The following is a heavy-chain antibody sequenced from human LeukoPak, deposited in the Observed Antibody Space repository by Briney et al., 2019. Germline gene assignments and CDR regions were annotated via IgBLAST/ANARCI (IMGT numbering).Heavy chain of an antibody. CDR3: ARWSSRQRGFNWFDP. J-gene: IGHJ5*02. Sequence: PSETLSLTCTVSGGSISSGGYYWSWIRQHPGKGLEWIGYIYYSGSTYYNPSLKSRVTISVDTSKNQFSLKLSSVTAADTAVYYCARWSSRQRGFNWFDPWGQGTLVTVSS. CDR1: GGSISSGGYY. V-gene: IGHV4-31*03. D-gene: IGHD3-16*01. CDR2: IYYSGST.